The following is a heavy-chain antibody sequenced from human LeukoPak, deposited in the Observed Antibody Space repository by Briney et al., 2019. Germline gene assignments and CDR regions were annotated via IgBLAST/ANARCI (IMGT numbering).Heavy chain of an antibody. J-gene: IGHJ4*02. V-gene: IGHV4-34*01. CDR3: ASLGVTTTPHDY. CDR2: INHSGST. CDR1: GGSFSGYY. Sequence: SETLSLTCAVYGGSFSGYYWSWIRQPPGKGLEWIGEINHSGSTNYNPSLKSRVTISVDTSKNQFSLKLSSVTAADTAVYYCASLGVTTTPHDYWGQGTLVTVSS. D-gene: IGHD4-17*01.